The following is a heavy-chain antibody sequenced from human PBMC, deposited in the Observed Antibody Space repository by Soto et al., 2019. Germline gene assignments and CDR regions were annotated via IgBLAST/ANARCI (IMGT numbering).Heavy chain of an antibody. D-gene: IGHD3-22*01. J-gene: IGHJ4*02. CDR3: ARDAIHYDSSGYYDY. CDR1: GGTFSSYA. CDR2: IIPIFGTA. Sequence: ASLKVSCTASGGTFSSYAISWVRQAPGQGLEWMGGIIPIFGTANYAQKFQGRVTITADESTSTAYMELSSLRSEDTAVYYCARDAIHYDSSGYYDYWGQGTLVTVSS. V-gene: IGHV1-69*13.